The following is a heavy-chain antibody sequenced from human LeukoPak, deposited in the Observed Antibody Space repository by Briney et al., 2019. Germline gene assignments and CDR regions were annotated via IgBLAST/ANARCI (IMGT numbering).Heavy chain of an antibody. D-gene: IGHD6-19*01. J-gene: IGHJ4*02. CDR3: AKDPAHSSGWQYYFDY. CDR2: ISGSGGST. V-gene: IGHV3-23*01. Sequence: GGSLRLSCAASGFTFSSYAMSWVRQAPGKGLEWVSAISGSGGSTYYADPVKGRFTISRDNSKNTLYLQMNSLRAEDTAVYYCAKDPAHSSGWQYYFDYWGQGTLVTVSS. CDR1: GFTFSSYA.